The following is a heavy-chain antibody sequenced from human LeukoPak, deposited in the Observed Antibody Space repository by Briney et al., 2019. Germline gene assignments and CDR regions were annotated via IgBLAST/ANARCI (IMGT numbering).Heavy chain of an antibody. V-gene: IGHV4-61*02. CDR3: ARDKPERGGPGYFDY. D-gene: IGHD1-14*01. CDR1: GGSISSGDYY. Sequence: SETLSLTCTVSGGSISSGDYYWSWIRQPPGKGLEWIGRIYTSGSTNYNPSLKSRVTISVDTSKNQFSLKLSSVTAADTAVYYCARDKPERGGPGYFDYWGQGTLVTVSS. CDR2: IYTSGST. J-gene: IGHJ4*02.